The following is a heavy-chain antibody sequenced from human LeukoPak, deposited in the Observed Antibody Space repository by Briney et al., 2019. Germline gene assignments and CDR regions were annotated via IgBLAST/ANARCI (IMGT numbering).Heavy chain of an antibody. D-gene: IGHD4-23*01. CDR3: ASARGSHGPYGGYYFDY. CDR2: ISYDGSNK. Sequence: GGSLRLSCVASGFTFGSYAMSWVRQAPGKGLEWVAVISYDGSNKYYADSVKGRFTISRDNSKNTLYLQMNSLRAEDTAVYYCASARGSHGPYGGYYFDYWGQGTLVTVSS. J-gene: IGHJ4*02. V-gene: IGHV3-30-3*02. CDR1: GFTFGSYA.